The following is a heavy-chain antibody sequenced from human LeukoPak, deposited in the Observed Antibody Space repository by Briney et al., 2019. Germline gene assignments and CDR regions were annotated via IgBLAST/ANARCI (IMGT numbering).Heavy chain of an antibody. CDR1: GGSISSGGYY. J-gene: IGHJ1*01. Sequence: PSQTLSLTCTVSGGSISSGGYYWSWIRQPPGKGLGWLGYIYHSGSTYYNPSLKSRVTISVDRSKNQFSLKLSSVTAADTAVYYCASQNQRLPYISSSWYFQHWGQGTLVTVSS. V-gene: IGHV4-30-2*01. CDR3: ASQNQRLPYISSSWYFQH. CDR2: IYHSGST. D-gene: IGHD6-13*01.